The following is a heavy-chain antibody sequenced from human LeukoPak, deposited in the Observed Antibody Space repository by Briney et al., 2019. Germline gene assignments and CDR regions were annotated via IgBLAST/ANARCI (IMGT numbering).Heavy chain of an antibody. D-gene: IGHD2-15*01. CDR1: GGSISSGDYY. J-gene: IGHJ4*02. V-gene: IGHV4-39*07. Sequence: SETLSLTCTVSGGSISSGDYYWGWIRQPPGKGLEWIGSIYHSGSTYYNPSLKSRVTISVDTSKNQFSLKLSSVTAADTAVYYCARGYCSGGSCSRNYFDYWGQGTLVTVSS. CDR3: ARGYCSGGSCSRNYFDY. CDR2: IYHSGST.